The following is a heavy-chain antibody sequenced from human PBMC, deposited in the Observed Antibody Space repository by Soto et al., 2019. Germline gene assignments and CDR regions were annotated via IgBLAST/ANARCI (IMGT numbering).Heavy chain of an antibody. CDR1: GYTFTGNA. Sequence: QVQLVQSGAEVKNPGASVKVSCRASGYTFTGNAIHWIRQAPGQRLEWIGKIDPGNGNTKYSQNFQGRVTITRDTSASAAYMELNTLGSEDTSISVCARSETGYSRFDYWGQGTLVTVSS. CDR2: IDPGNGNT. J-gene: IGHJ4*02. D-gene: IGHD3-9*01. CDR3: ARSETGYSRFDY. V-gene: IGHV1-3*01.